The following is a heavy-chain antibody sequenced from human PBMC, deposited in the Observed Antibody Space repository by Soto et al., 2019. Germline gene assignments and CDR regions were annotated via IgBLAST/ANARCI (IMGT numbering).Heavy chain of an antibody. Sequence: QVQLQQWGAGLLKPSETLSLTCAVYGGSFSGYYWSWIRQPPGKGLEWIGEINHSGSTNYNPSLKSRVPISVDTSKTQFSLKLSSVTAADTAVYYCARVPRTYYYDSSGYYPWYYGMDVWGQGTTVTVSS. D-gene: IGHD3-22*01. CDR1: GGSFSGYY. J-gene: IGHJ6*02. V-gene: IGHV4-34*01. CDR2: INHSGST. CDR3: ARVPRTYYYDSSGYYPWYYGMDV.